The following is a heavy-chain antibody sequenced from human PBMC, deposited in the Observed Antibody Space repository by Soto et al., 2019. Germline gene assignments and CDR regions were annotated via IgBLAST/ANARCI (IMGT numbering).Heavy chain of an antibody. J-gene: IGHJ4*02. CDR3: AREFAF. Sequence: PETLSLTCTVYGGTVPGVSGYWSWIRQPPGKGLEWIGLIYNSGTTNYNPSLKSRVAISLDTSKSQFSLKLTSVTAADTAVYYCAREFAFWGQGILVTVSS. CDR2: IYNSGTT. V-gene: IGHV4-61*01. CDR1: GGTVPGVSGY.